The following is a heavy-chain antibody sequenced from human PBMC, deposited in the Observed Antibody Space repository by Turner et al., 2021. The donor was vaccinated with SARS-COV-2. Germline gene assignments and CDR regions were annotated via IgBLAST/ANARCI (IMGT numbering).Heavy chain of an antibody. J-gene: IGHJ4*02. Sequence: QVHLQQWGAGLLKPSETLSLTCAVYGGSFSGYYWTWIRQPPGKGLEWIGEIHPSGSTYYNPSLKSRVTISQDKSKSQFSLNLSSVTAADTAVYHCSRGDDSRKSGLLWGQGTLVTVSS. D-gene: IGHD2-21*02. V-gene: IGHV4-34*01. CDR3: SRGDDSRKSGLL. CDR2: IHPSGST. CDR1: GGSFSGYY.